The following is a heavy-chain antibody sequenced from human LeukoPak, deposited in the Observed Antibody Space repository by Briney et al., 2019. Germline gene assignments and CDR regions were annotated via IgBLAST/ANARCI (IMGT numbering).Heavy chain of an antibody. CDR2: INHSGST. V-gene: IGHV4-34*01. D-gene: IGHD6-13*01. Sequence: SETLSLTCAVYGGSFSGYYWSWIRQPPGKGLEWIGEINHSGSTNYNPSLKSRVTISVDTSKNQFSLKLSSVTAADTAVYYCARGSGYSSPYWGQGTLVTVSS. CDR3: ARGSGYSSPY. CDR1: GGSFSGYY. J-gene: IGHJ4*02.